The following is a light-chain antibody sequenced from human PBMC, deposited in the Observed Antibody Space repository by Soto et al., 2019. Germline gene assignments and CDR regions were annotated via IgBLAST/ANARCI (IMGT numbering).Light chain of an antibody. V-gene: IGKV3-20*01. CDR2: GAS. CDR3: QQYGSSSWT. Sequence: EIVLTQSPGTLSLSPVERATLSXXASQSVSSSYLAWYQQKPGQAPRLLIYGASSRATGIPDRFSGSGSGTDFTLTISRLEPEDFAVYYCQQYGSSSWTFGQGTKVDI. J-gene: IGKJ1*01. CDR1: QSVSSSY.